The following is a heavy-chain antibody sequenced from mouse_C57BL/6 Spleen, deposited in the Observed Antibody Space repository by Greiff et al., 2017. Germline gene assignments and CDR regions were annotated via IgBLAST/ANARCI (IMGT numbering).Heavy chain of an antibody. J-gene: IGHJ2*01. CDR3: ARGTTVFYFDY. D-gene: IGHD1-1*01. CDR1: GYTFTSYW. V-gene: IGHV1-69*01. CDR2: IDPSDSYT. Sequence: QVQLQQPGAELVMPGASVKLSCKASGYTFTSYWMHWVKQRPGQGLEWIGEIDPSDSYTNYNQKFKGKSTLTVDKSSSTAYMQLSSLTSEYSAVYYCARGTTVFYFDYWGQGTTLTVSS.